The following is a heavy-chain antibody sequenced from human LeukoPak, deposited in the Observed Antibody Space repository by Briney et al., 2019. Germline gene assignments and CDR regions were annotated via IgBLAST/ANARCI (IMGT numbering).Heavy chain of an antibody. V-gene: IGHV4-39*07. J-gene: IGHJ4*02. CDR1: GDSISSSNCY. CDR2: IYFSGGT. D-gene: IGHD2-8*01. CDR3: ALMVYAFEGVY. Sequence: SETLSLTCTVSGDSISSSNCYWGWIRQPPGKGLEWIGSIYFSGGTYYNASLKSRLTISVDTSKNQFSLKLSSVTAADTAVYYCALMVYAFEGVYWGQGTLVTVSS.